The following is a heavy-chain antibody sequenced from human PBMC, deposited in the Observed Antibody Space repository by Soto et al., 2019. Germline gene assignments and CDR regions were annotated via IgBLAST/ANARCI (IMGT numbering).Heavy chain of an antibody. V-gene: IGHV1-69*12. CDR1: GGTFNNHV. J-gene: IGHJ4*02. CDR3: ATDQTRVGPYGGNSLDY. Sequence: QVQLVQSAAEVKRPGSSVKVSCKASGGTFNNHVINWVRQAPGQGLEWMGEIIPIFGTRNYAQEFQGRVTMIADETTTTAYMELSSLRSEDTAVYYCATDQTRVGPYGGNSLDYWGQGTLVIVST. CDR2: IIPIFGTR. D-gene: IGHD4-17*01.